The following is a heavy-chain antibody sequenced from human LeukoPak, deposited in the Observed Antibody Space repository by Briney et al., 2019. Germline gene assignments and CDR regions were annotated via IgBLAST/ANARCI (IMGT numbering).Heavy chain of an antibody. V-gene: IGHV3-9*01. CDR2: ISWNSGSI. Sequence: GRSLRLSCAASGFTFDDYAMHWVRQAPGKGLEGVSGISWNSGSIVYADSVKGRFTISRDNAKNSLYLQMNSLRAEDTALYYCAKDLGIDWGQGTLVTVSS. D-gene: IGHD2-15*01. CDR3: AKDLGID. CDR1: GFTFDDYA. J-gene: IGHJ4*02.